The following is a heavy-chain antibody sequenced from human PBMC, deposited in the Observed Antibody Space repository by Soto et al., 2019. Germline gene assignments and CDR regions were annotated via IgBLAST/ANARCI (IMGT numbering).Heavy chain of an antibody. D-gene: IGHD3-3*01. J-gene: IGHJ4*02. CDR1: GFTFSNYG. CDR3: AKGESWSGNN. CDR2: ISDEGTGK. Sequence: QVQLVESGGGVVQPGRSLRLSCEASGFTFSNYGMHWVRQAPGKGLEGVAVISDEGTGKYYADSVKVQFTISRDNSRNTLYLQMNSLRAEDTAVYYCAKGESWSGNNWGQGTLVTVSS. V-gene: IGHV3-30*18.